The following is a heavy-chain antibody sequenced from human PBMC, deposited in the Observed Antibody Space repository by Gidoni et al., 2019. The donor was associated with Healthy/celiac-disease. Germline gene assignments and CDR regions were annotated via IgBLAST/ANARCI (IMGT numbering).Heavy chain of an antibody. Sequence: EVQLVESGGGLVQPGGSLRLSCAASGFTFSSYWMHWVRQAPGKGLVWVSRINSDGVSTSYADSVKGRFTISRDNAKNTLYLQMNSLRAEDTAVYYCARDLVYSSSWYSYYYYGMDVWGQGTTVTVSS. J-gene: IGHJ6*02. D-gene: IGHD6-13*01. V-gene: IGHV3-74*01. CDR1: GFTFSSYW. CDR2: INSDGVST. CDR3: ARDLVYSSSWYSYYYYGMDV.